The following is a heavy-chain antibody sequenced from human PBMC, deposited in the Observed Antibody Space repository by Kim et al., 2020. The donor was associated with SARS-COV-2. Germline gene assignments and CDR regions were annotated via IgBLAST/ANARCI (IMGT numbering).Heavy chain of an antibody. CDR3: ARAPKGVSGLYP. V-gene: IGHV4-31*03. D-gene: IGHD2-8*01. CDR2: IYYSGST. J-gene: IGHJ5*02. Sequence: SETLSLTCTVSGGSISSGGYYWSWIRQHPGKGLEWIGYIYYSGSTYYNPSLKSRVTISVDTSKNQFSLKLSSVTAADTAVYYCARAPKGVSGLYPWGQGTLVTVSS. CDR1: GGSISSGGYY.